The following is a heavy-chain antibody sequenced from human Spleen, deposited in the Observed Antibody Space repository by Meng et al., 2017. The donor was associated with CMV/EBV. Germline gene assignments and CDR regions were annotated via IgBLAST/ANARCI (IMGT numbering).Heavy chain of an antibody. CDR1: GFTFSYYG. Sequence: SGFTFSYYGLHWVRQAPGKGLEWVALISYDGSNKYYADSVKGRFTISRDNSKNTLHLQMSSPRAEDTAVYYCAKDYVWFGELSYFDYWGQGNLVTVSS. CDR2: ISYDGSNK. CDR3: AKDYVWFGELSYFDY. D-gene: IGHD3-10*01. J-gene: IGHJ4*02. V-gene: IGHV3-33*06.